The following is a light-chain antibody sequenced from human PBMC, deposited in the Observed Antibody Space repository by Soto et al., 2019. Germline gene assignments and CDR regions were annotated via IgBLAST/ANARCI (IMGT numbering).Light chain of an antibody. CDR2: DAS. CDR3: QQYNNWPRT. J-gene: IGKJ1*01. CDR1: QSVSST. Sequence: EIVMTQSPATLSVSPGEGATLSCRASQSVSSTLAWYQLKPGQPPRLLIYDASTSATGIPARFSGSGAGTEFTLTISSLQSEDFAVYYCQQYNNWPRTFGQGTKVEIK. V-gene: IGKV3-15*01.